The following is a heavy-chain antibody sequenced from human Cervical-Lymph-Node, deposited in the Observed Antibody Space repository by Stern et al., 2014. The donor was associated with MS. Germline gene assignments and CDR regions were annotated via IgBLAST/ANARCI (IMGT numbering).Heavy chain of an antibody. CDR3: ARPAAARYFDY. V-gene: IGHV3-30-3*01. CDR1: GFTFGRHS. CDR2: ISYDGSSQ. Sequence: VQLVESGGGVVQSGRSLRLSWATSGFTFGRHSMHWVRQAPGKGLGGVAIISYDGSSQHYADSVKGRFTISRSNSNNTLFLQMNSLRVEDTAIYYCARPAAARYFDYWGQGSQVTVSS. D-gene: IGHD6-25*01. J-gene: IGHJ4*02.